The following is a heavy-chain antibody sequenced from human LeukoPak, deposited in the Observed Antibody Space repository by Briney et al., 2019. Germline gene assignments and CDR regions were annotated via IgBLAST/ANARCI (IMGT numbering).Heavy chain of an antibody. D-gene: IGHD2-2*01. Sequence: PSETLSLTCTVSGGSISSGGYYWSWIRQHPGKGLEWIGYIYYSGSTYYNPSLKSRVTISVDTSKNQFSLKLSSVTAADTAVYYCARLWGNVVVPAARAFDYWGQGTLVTVSS. J-gene: IGHJ4*02. CDR3: ARLWGNVVVPAARAFDY. V-gene: IGHV4-31*03. CDR2: IYYSGST. CDR1: GGSISSGGYY.